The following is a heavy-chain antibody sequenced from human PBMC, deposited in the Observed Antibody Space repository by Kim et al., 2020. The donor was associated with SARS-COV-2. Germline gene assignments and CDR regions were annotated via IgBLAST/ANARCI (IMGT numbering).Heavy chain of an antibody. CDR1: GYTFTGYY. D-gene: IGHD6-13*01. CDR2: INPNSGGT. CDR3: AAGAHSSSWFFFDY. V-gene: IGHV1-2*02. J-gene: IGHJ4*02. Sequence: ASVKVSCKASGYTFTGYYMHWVRQAPGQGLEWMGWINPNSGGTNYAQKFQGRVTMTRDTSISTAYMELSRLRSDDTAVYYCAAGAHSSSWFFFDYWGQGTLVTVSS.